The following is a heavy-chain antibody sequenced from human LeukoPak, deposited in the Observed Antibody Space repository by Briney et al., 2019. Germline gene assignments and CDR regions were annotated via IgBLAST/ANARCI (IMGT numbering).Heavy chain of an antibody. CDR1: GGSISSSSYY. CDR2: IYYSGST. Sequence: TETLSLTCTVSGGSISSSSYYWGWIRQPPGKGLEWIGSIYYSGSTYYNPSLKSRVTISVDTSKNQFSLKLSSVTAADTAVYYCARHASFHYDSSGYYFDYWGQGTLVTVSS. V-gene: IGHV4-39*01. CDR3: ARHASFHYDSSGYYFDY. J-gene: IGHJ4*02. D-gene: IGHD3-22*01.